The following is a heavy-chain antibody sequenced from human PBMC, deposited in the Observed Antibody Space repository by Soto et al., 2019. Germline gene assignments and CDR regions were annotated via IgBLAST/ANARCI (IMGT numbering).Heavy chain of an antibody. V-gene: IGHV3-23*01. CDR2: ISGSGGST. D-gene: IGHD3-10*01. CDR3: AKTRFGESTYDAFDI. CDR1: GFTFSNYD. J-gene: IGHJ3*02. Sequence: VQLLESGGGLVQPGGSLRLSCAASGFTFSNYDMGWVRQAPGKGLEWVSTISGSGGSTYYAHSVKGRFTISRDNSKNTLYVQMNSLRAEDTAVYYCAKTRFGESTYDAFDIWGQGTVVTVSS.